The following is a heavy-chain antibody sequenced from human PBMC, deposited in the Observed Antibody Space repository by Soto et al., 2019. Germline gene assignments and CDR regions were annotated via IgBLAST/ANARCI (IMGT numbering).Heavy chain of an antibody. V-gene: IGHV3-13*01. CDR1: GFNLSAHD. CDR2: XGVAGNT. J-gene: IGHJ6*02. Sequence: EVQLVESGGGLVQPGGSLTLSCAASGFNLSAHDMHWVRXVXXXXXXXXXXXGVAGNTFESASVKGRFTISRENAKNSMYLQMKSLRAGXXXXXXXXXXXXXXXXXXXXXXXXXXXVWGHGTTVTVSS. CDR3: XXXXXXXXXXXXXXXXXXXXV.